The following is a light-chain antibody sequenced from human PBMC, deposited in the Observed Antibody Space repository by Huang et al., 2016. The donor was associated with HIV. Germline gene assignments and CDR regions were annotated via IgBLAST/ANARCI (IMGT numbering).Light chain of an antibody. CDR2: GVS. CDR1: QSLLYSDGKTY. CDR3: MQGRSLPRT. J-gene: IGKJ1*01. Sequence: DVVMTQTPLSLSVTPGQPASISCRSSQSLLYSDGKTYLYWYLQKPGQSPQLLIYGVSSRVTGVPDRFSGSGSGTDFTLKISRVEAEDVGFYYCMQGRSLPRTFGQGTKVEIK. V-gene: IGKV2-29*02.